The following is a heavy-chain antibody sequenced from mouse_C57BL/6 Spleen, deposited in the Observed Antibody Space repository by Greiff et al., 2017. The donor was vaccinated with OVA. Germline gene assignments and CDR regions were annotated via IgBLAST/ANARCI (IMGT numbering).Heavy chain of an antibody. CDR1: GYAFSSSW. D-gene: IGHD1-1*01. CDR3: ALYGGGDYYAMDY. V-gene: IGHV1-82*01. J-gene: IGHJ4*01. Sequence: QVQLQQSGPELVKPGASVKISCKASGYAFSSSWMNWVKQRPGKGLEWIGRIYPGDGDTNYNGKFKGKATLTADKSSSTAYMQLSSLTSEDSAVYFCALYGGGDYYAMDYWGQGTSVTVSS. CDR2: IYPGDGDT.